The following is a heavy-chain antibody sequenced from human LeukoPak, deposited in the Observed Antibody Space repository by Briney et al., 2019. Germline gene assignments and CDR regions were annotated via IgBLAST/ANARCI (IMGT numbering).Heavy chain of an antibody. CDR2: INPNSGDT. J-gene: IGHJ1*01. V-gene: IGHV1-2*02. CDR3: ARDRYSGYGTYIF. CDR1: GDTFTNHY. Sequence: ASVKVSCKASGDTFTNHYIHWVRQAPGQGLEWMGWINPNSGDTNFAQKFQGRVTMARDTSISTAYMELSRLRSDDTAVYYCARDRYSGYGTYIFWGQGTLVTVSS. D-gene: IGHD5-12*01.